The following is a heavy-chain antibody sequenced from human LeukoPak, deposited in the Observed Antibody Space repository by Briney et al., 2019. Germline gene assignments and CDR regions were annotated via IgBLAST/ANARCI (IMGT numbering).Heavy chain of an antibody. D-gene: IGHD6-6*01. CDR3: AREGAARNFDY. CDR1: GGSVSSGTYY. V-gene: IGHV4-61*02. J-gene: IGHJ4*02. Sequence: SETLSLTCTVSGGSVSSGTYYWTWIRQPAGEGLEWIGRIYTSGSTNFNPSLKSRVSISLDTSQNQFSLKVSTVTAADTAVYYCAREGAARNFDYWGQGILVTVSS. CDR2: IYTSGST.